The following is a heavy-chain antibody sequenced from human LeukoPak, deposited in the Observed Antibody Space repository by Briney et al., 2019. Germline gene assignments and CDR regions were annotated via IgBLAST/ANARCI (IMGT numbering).Heavy chain of an antibody. D-gene: IGHD3-10*01. J-gene: IGHJ6*02. Sequence: GGSLRLSCAASGLTFSDYYMGWIRQAPGKGLEWVSHISTSGSAIYYADSVKGRFTISRDNAKNLLYLQMNRLRAEDTAVYYCARDSGSGEYGMDVWGQGTTVTVSS. V-gene: IGHV3-11*01. CDR2: ISTSGSAI. CDR3: ARDSGSGEYGMDV. CDR1: GLTFSDYY.